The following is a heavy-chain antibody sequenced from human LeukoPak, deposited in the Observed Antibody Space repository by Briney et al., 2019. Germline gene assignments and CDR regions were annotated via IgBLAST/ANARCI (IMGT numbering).Heavy chain of an antibody. CDR2: ISSSSSYI. CDR1: GGSISSSS. D-gene: IGHD3-22*01. CDR3: ARETYDSSGLVDY. Sequence: LSLTCTVSGGSISSSSYYWGWIRQPPGKGLEWVSSISSSSSYIYYADSVKGRFTISRDNAKNSLYLQMNSLRAEDTAVYYCARETYDSSGLVDYWGQGTLVTVSS. V-gene: IGHV3-21*01. J-gene: IGHJ4*02.